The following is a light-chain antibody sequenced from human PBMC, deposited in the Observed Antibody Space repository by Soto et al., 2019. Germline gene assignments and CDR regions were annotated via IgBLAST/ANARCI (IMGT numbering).Light chain of an antibody. CDR2: GAS. CDR3: QHYGSSWT. CDR1: QSVSTY. Sequence: EIVLTQSPATLSLSPGERATLSCRASQSVSTYLAWFQQKPGQAPRLLISGASNRASDIPDRFSGSGSGTDFTLTISRLEPEDFAVYYCQHYGSSWTFGQGTKVDIK. J-gene: IGKJ1*01. V-gene: IGKV3-20*01.